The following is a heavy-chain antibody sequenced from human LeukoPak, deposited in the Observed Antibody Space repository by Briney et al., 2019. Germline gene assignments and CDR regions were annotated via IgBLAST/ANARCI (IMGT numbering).Heavy chain of an antibody. CDR3: AGGQFWSGYSI. J-gene: IGHJ4*02. V-gene: IGHV4-39*01. Sequence: SETLSLTCTVSGGSISSSRYYWGWIRQPPGKGLEWIGSIYYSGNTYYNPSLKSRVTMSVDTSKNQFSLNLSSVTAADTAVYYCAGGQFWSGYSIWGQGTLVTVSS. CDR1: GGSISSSRYY. CDR2: IYYSGNT. D-gene: IGHD3-3*02.